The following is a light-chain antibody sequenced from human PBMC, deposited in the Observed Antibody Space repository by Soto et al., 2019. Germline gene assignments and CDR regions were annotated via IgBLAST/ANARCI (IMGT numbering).Light chain of an antibody. J-gene: IGLJ2*01. Sequence: QLVLTQSPSASASLGASVKLTCTLSSGHSSYAIAWHQQQPEKGPRYLMKLNSDGSHSKGDGIPDRFSGSSSGAERYLTISSLQSEDEADYYCQTWGTGNVVFCGGTKLTVL. V-gene: IGLV4-69*01. CDR2: LNSDGSH. CDR1: SGHSSYA. CDR3: QTWGTGNVV.